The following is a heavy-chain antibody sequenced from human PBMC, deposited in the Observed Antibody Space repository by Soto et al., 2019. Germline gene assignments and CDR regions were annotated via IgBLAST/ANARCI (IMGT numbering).Heavy chain of an antibody. CDR2: IYYSGST. CDR3: ARRRWFDP. CDR1: GGSISSSSYY. V-gene: IGHV4-39*01. Sequence: PSETLSLTCTVSGGSISSSSYYWGWIRQPPGKGLEWIGYIYYSGSTNYNPSLKSRVTISVDTSKNQFSLKLSSVTAADTAVYYCARRRWFDPWGQGTLVTVSS. J-gene: IGHJ5*02.